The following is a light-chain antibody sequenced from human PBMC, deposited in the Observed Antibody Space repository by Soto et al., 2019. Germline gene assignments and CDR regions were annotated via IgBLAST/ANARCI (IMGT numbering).Light chain of an antibody. Sequence: EIVLTQSPGTLSVSPGERATISCRASQSVGTTLAWYQQKRGQAPRLLVYGASSRATGIPARFSGRGSGTEFTLTISSLQSEDFADYYFQQYENWPPWTFGQGTKVELK. V-gene: IGKV3-15*01. CDR2: GAS. CDR3: QQYENWPPWT. CDR1: QSVGTT. J-gene: IGKJ1*01.